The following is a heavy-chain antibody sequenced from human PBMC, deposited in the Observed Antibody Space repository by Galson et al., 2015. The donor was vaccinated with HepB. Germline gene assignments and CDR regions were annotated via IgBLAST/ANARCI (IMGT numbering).Heavy chain of an antibody. CDR1: GFTFSSYG. D-gene: IGHD3-10*01. J-gene: IGHJ5*02. CDR2: ISYDGSNK. V-gene: IGHV3-30*18. Sequence: SLRLSCAASGFTFSSYGMHWVRQAPGKGLEWVAVISYDGSNKYYADSVKGRFTISRDNSKNTLYLQMNSLRAEDTAVYYCAKLQAPLNRFGEFSWGQGTLVTVSS. CDR3: AKLQAPLNRFGEFS.